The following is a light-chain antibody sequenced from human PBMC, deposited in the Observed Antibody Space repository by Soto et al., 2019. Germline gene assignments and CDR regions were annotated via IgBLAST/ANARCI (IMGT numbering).Light chain of an antibody. CDR2: GAS. CDR3: KQYYNWWT. J-gene: IGKJ1*01. V-gene: IGKV3D-15*01. Sequence: EILLTHSPGTLSLSPVERATLSCSASQSVTKNNLNWYQQKPGQAPRLLIYGASSRATGIQARFSGSGSGTEFTLTISSLKSEDFEVYHCKQYYNWWTCGQGNKVDIK. CDR1: QSVTKNN.